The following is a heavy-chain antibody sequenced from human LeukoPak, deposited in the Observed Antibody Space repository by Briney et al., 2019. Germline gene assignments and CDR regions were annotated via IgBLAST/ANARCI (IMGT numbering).Heavy chain of an antibody. CDR3: ARQASSSSSFYYYYYMDV. CDR2: IYTSGST. V-gene: IGHV4-4*09. D-gene: IGHD6-6*01. CDR1: GGSISSYY. J-gene: IGHJ6*03. Sequence: SETLSLTCTVSGGSISSYYWSWIRQPPGKGLEWIGYIYTSGSTNYDPSLKSRVTISVDTSKNQFPLKLSSVTAADTAVYYCARQASSSSSFYYYYYMDVWGKGTTVTVSS.